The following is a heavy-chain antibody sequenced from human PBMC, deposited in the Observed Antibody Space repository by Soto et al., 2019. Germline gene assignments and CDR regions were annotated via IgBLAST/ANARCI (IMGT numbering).Heavy chain of an antibody. CDR1: GFTFSSYA. CDR3: AIQEAYYYGSGSYLDY. Sequence: GGSLRLSCAASGFTFSSYAMSWVRQAPGKGLEWVSAISGSGGSTYYADSVKGRFTISRYNSKNTLYLQMNSLRAEDTAVYYCAIQEAYYYGSGSYLDYWGQGTLVTVSS. V-gene: IGHV3-23*01. D-gene: IGHD3-10*01. J-gene: IGHJ4*02. CDR2: ISGSGGST.